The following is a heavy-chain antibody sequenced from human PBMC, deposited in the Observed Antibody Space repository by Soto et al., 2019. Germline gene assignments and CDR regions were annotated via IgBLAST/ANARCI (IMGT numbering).Heavy chain of an antibody. Sequence: GASVKVSCKASGYTFTSYGISWVRQAPGQGLEWMGWISAYNGNTNYAQKLQGRVTMTTDTSTSTAYMELRSLRADDTAVYYCARPNYGSGSYYNYPPNAFDIWGQGTMFTVSS. J-gene: IGHJ3*02. V-gene: IGHV1-18*01. CDR2: ISAYNGNT. D-gene: IGHD3-10*01. CDR1: GYTFTSYG. CDR3: ARPNYGSGSYYNYPPNAFDI.